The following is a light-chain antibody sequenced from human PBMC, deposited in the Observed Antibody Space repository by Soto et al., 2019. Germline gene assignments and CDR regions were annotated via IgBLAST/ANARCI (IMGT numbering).Light chain of an antibody. Sequence: DIQMTQSPPTLSASVGDRVTITCRASQSISSWLAWYQQKPGTAPKLLIYKASTLESGVPSRFSGSRSGTEFTLTVSSLQPDDFATYYCQQYNDSFPYTFGQGTKVDIK. J-gene: IGKJ2*01. V-gene: IGKV1-5*03. CDR1: QSISSW. CDR3: QQYNDSFPYT. CDR2: KAS.